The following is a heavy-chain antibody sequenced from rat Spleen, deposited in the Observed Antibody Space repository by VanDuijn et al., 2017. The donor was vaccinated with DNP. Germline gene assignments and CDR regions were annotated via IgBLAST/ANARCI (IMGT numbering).Heavy chain of an antibody. V-gene: IGHV3-1*01. J-gene: IGHJ2*01. D-gene: IGHD1-5*01. Sequence: EVQLQESGPGLVKPSQSLSFTCSVTAYSITTNYCGWIRKFPGNKMEWVGQISYSGSTSYNPSLKSRISITRDTSKNQFFLHLNSVSTEDTATYYCARWKIGPHYFDYWGQGVMVTVSS. CDR3: ARWKIGPHYFDY. CDR1: AYSITTNY. CDR2: ISYSGST.